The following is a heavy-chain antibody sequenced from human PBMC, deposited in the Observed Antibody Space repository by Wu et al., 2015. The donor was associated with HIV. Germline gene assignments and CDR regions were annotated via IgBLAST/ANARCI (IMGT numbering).Heavy chain of an antibody. J-gene: IGHJ6*02. V-gene: IGHV1-8*01. Sequence: QVQLVQSGAEVKKPGASVKVSCQASGYTFTIYDINWVRQAPGQGLEWMGWMNPNSGNTGYAQKFQGRVTMTRNTSIGTAYMELSSLRSEDTVVYYCARGNCGGDCSSFYYYYYGMDIWGQGTTVTVSS. D-gene: IGHD2-21*02. CDR3: ARGNCGGDCSSFYYYYYGMDI. CDR2: MNPNSGNT. CDR1: GYTFTIYD.